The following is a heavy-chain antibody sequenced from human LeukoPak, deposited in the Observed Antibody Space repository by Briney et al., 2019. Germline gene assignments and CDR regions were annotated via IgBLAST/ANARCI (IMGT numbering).Heavy chain of an antibody. D-gene: IGHD1-26*01. Sequence: GGSLRLSCAASGFTFTTYAMSWVRQAPGKGLEWVSTVGGNGGSTYYADSVKGRFTISRDNPKNTLYLQMNTLRAEDTAVYYCAKGYSGSYRSYFDYWGQGSLVTVSS. V-gene: IGHV3-23*01. CDR1: GFTFTTYA. J-gene: IGHJ4*02. CDR2: VGGNGGST. CDR3: AKGYSGSYRSYFDY.